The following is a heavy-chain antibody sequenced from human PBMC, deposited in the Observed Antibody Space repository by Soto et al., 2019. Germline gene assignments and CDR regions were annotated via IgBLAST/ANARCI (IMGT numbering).Heavy chain of an antibody. CDR2: IYYSGST. CDR1: GGSISSYY. D-gene: IGHD3-10*01. J-gene: IGHJ5*02. V-gene: IGHV4-59*01. CDR3: ARFDSYYGSGSYYYNWFDP. Sequence: TSETLSLTCTVSGGSISSYYWSWIRQPPGKGLEWIGYIYYSGSTNYNPSLKSRVTISVDTSKNQFSLKLSSVTAADTAVYYCARFDSYYGSGSYYYNWFDPWGQGTLVTVS.